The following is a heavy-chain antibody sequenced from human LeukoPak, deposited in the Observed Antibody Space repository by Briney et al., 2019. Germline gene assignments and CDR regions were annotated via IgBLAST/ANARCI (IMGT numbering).Heavy chain of an antibody. V-gene: IGHV5-51*01. D-gene: IGHD6-19*01. CDR2: IYPGDSDT. Sequence: GESLKISCKGSGFSFTSYWIAWVRQMPGKGPEWVGDIYPGDSDTRYSPSFQGQVTISADKSISTAYLQWSSLKASDTAMYYCARLESGWYFDYWGQGTLVTVSS. J-gene: IGHJ4*02. CDR3: ARLESGWYFDY. CDR1: GFSFTSYW.